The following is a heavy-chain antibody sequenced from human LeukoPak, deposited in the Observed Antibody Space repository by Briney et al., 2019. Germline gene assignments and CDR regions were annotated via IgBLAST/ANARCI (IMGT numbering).Heavy chain of an antibody. Sequence: PSETLSLTCTVSGGSISSSSYYWGWIRQPPGKGLEWIGSIYYSGSTYYNPSLKSRVTISVDTSKNQFSLKLSSVTAADTAVYYCARPYFSKLGLFAFDIWGQGTMVTVSS. V-gene: IGHV4-39*01. D-gene: IGHD7-27*01. CDR1: GGSISSSSYY. CDR2: IYYSGST. J-gene: IGHJ3*02. CDR3: ARPYFSKLGLFAFDI.